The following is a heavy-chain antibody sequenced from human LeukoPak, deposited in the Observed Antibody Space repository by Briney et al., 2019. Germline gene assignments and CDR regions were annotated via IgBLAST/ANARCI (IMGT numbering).Heavy chain of an antibody. J-gene: IGHJ3*02. D-gene: IGHD3-22*01. V-gene: IGHV1-69*05. Sequence: SVKVSCKASGGTFSSYAISWVRQAPGQGLEWMGGIIPIFGTANYAQKFQGRVTMTRNTYISTAYMELSSLRSEDTAVYYCASTIPYYDSSGRKTQVAFDIWGQGTMVTVSS. CDR1: GGTFSSYA. CDR3: ASTIPYYDSSGRKTQVAFDI. CDR2: IIPIFGTA.